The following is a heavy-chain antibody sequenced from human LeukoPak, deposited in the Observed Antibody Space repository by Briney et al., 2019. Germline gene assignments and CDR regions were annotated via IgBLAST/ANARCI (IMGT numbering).Heavy chain of an antibody. Sequence: GASVKVSCKASGYTFTSYGISWVRQAPGQGLEWMGWISAYNGNTNYAQKLQGRVTMTTDTSTSTAYMELRNLRSDYTALYYWARGATLFGGNWYFDLWGRGTLVTVSS. V-gene: IGHV1-18*01. CDR2: ISAYNGNT. J-gene: IGHJ2*01. CDR1: GYTFTSYG. D-gene: IGHD4-23*01. CDR3: ARGATLFGGNWYFDL.